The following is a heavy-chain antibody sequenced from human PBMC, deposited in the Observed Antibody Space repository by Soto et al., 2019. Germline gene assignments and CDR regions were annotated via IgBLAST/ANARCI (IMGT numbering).Heavy chain of an antibody. CDR2: IKQDASEK. Sequence: EVQLVESGGGLVQPGGSLRLSCAASGFTFSNYWMTWVRQAPGKGLEWVASIKQDASEKQYVDSVKGRFTISRDNAHNSLYLQMNSLRAEDTAVYYCAKVVVLADPGAFDIWGQGTMVTVSS. V-gene: IGHV3-7*01. CDR3: AKVVVLADPGAFDI. CDR1: GFTFSNYW. D-gene: IGHD2-15*01. J-gene: IGHJ3*02.